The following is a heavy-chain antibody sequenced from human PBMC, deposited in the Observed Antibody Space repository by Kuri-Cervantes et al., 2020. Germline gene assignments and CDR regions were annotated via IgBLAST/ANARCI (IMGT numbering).Heavy chain of an antibody. Sequence: ASVKVSCKASGYTFTGYYIHWVRQAPGQGLEWMGWINPNSGGTNYAQKFQDWVTMTRDTSISTAYMELSSLRSDDTAVYYCARAGLPRPDYYYMDVWGKGTTVTVSS. CDR3: ARAGLPRPDYYYMDV. V-gene: IGHV1-2*04. D-gene: IGHD3/OR15-3a*01. CDR2: INPNSGGT. CDR1: GYTFTGYY. J-gene: IGHJ6*03.